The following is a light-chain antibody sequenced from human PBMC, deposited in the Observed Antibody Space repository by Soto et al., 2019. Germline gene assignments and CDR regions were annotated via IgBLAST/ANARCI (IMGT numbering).Light chain of an antibody. CDR1: QSMNDW. V-gene: IGKV1-5*01. J-gene: IGKJ1*01. CDR3: LRYNAFSQT. Sequence: DIQMTQSPSTLSASVGDRVTITCRASQSMNDWLAWYQQKPGKAPKALIYDASSLQTGVPSRFSGSGSGTDFTLTIDSLQPDDVATYYCLRYNAFSQTFGQGTKV. CDR2: DAS.